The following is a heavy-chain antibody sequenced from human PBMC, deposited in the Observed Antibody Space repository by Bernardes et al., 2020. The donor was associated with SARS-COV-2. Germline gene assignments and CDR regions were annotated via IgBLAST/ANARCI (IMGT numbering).Heavy chain of an antibody. V-gene: IGHV3-74*01. J-gene: IGHJ6*02. CDR2: VNSDGSNT. CDR3: ARKTGHDYGMDV. CDR1: GFSSSSYW. D-gene: IGHD3-10*01. Sequence: GVLRLSCAASGFSSSSYWMHWVRQAPGKGLVWVSRVNSDGSNTIYADSVKGRFTISRDSSKNMVYLQMNSLRAEDTAVYYCARKTGHDYGMDVWGQGTTVTVSS.